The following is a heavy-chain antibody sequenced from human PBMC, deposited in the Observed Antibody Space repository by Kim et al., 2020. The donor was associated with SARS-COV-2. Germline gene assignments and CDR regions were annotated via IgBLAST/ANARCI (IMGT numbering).Heavy chain of an antibody. D-gene: IGHD2-15*01. CDR3: ARLEGVVAAIPPFRYY. CDR2: IYYSGST. V-gene: IGHV4-39*01. Sequence: SETLSLTCTVSGGSISSSSYYWGWIRQPPGKGLEWIGSIYYSGSTYYNPSLKSRVTISVDTSKNQFSLKLSSVTAADTAVYYCARLEGVVAAIPPFRYY. J-gene: IGHJ6*01. CDR1: GGSISSSSYY.